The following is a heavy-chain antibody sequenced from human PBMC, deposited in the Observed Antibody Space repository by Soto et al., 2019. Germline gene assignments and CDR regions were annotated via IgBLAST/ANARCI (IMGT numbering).Heavy chain of an antibody. V-gene: IGHV4-59*01. CDR1: GGSISSYY. CDR2: IYYSGST. J-gene: IGHJ4*02. CDR3: ARTSAAASDRSTLY. D-gene: IGHD6-13*01. Sequence: SETLSLTCTVSGGSISSYYWSWIRQPPGKGLEWIGYIYYSGSTNYNPSLRSRVTISVDSSKNQFSLELSSVTAADTAVYYCARTSAAASDRSTLYSGQRPLLT.